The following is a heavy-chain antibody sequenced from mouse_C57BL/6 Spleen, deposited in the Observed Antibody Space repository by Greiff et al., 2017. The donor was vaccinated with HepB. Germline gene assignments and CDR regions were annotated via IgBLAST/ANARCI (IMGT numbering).Heavy chain of an antibody. Sequence: EVKLMESGGGLVKPGGSLKLSCAASGFTFSDYGMHWVRQAPEKGLEWVAYISSGSSTIYYADTVKGRFTISRDNAKNTLFLQMTSLRSEDTAMYYCAGGDSSGYVRAMDYWGQGTSVTVSS. J-gene: IGHJ4*01. V-gene: IGHV5-17*01. CDR3: AGGDSSGYVRAMDY. CDR2: ISSGSSTI. CDR1: GFTFSDYG. D-gene: IGHD3-2*02.